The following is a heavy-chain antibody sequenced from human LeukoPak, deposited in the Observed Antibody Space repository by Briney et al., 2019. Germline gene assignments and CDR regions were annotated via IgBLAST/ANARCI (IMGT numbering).Heavy chain of an antibody. D-gene: IGHD4-17*01. CDR2: MNPNSGNT. CDR3: ARLYGDYWYFDL. J-gene: IGHJ2*01. V-gene: IGHV1-8*01. CDR1: GYTFTSYD. Sequence: ASVKVSCTASGYTFTSYDINWVRQATGQGLERMGWMNPNSGNTGYAHKVQGRVTMTRNTSISTAYMELSSLRSEDTAVYYCARLYGDYWYFDLWGRGTLVTVSS.